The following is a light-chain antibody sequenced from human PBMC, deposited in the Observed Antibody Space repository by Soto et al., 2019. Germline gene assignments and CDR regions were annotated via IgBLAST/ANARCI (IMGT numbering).Light chain of an antibody. CDR1: QSISRN. J-gene: IGKJ1*01. CDR3: QQYNNWPLT. Sequence: EIVMTQSPVTLSVSPGERATLSCRASQSISRNLAWYQHKPGQAPRLLIYAASTRATGLPARFSGSGSGTEFTLTISSLQSEDFAVYSCQQYNNWPLTFGQGTKVEV. V-gene: IGKV3-15*01. CDR2: AAS.